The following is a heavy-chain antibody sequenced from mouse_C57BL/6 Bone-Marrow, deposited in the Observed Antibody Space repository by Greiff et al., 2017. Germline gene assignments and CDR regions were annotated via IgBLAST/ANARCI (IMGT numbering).Heavy chain of an antibody. CDR1: GFTFSSYG. CDR2: ISSGGSYT. CDR3: ARRGDGTMDY. J-gene: IGHJ4*01. V-gene: IGHV5-6*01. Sequence: EVQGVESGGDLVKPGGSLKLSCAASGFTFSSYGMSWVRQTPDQRLEWVATISSGGSYTYYPDSVKGRFTISRDNAKNTLYLQLSSLKSEDTAMYYCARRGDGTMDYWGQGTSVTVSS.